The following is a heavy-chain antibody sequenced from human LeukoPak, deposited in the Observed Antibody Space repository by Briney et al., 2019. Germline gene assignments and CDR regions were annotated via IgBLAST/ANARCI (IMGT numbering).Heavy chain of an antibody. CDR2: IKQDGSEK. CDR1: GFTFSSYW. V-gene: IGHV3-7*01. CDR3: ATLWSSGWYLGEIDAFDI. Sequence: GGSLRLSCAASGFTFSSYWMSWVRQAPGKGLEWVANIKQDGSEKYYVDSVKGRFTISRDNAKNSLYLQMNSLRAEDTAVYYCATLWSSGWYLGEIDAFDIRGQGTMVTVSS. D-gene: IGHD6-19*01. J-gene: IGHJ3*02.